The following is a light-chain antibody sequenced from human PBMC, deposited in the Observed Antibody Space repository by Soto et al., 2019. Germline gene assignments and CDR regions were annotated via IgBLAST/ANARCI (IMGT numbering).Light chain of an antibody. J-gene: IGKJ5*01. Sequence: EIVMKKSPATLSVSPGECVTLSCRASQTVPSRIAWYQQKPGQAPSLLIYGASTRATGVPDRFSGTGSGTEFTLTISSLKSEDYAIYYCQQYKSWPPITFGQGRRLEVK. CDR3: QQYKSWPPIT. CDR1: QTVPSR. CDR2: GAS. V-gene: IGKV3-15*01.